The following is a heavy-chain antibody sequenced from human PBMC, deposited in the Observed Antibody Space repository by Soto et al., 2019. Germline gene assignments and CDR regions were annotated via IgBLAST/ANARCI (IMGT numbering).Heavy chain of an antibody. Sequence: SGPTLVNPTQTLTLTCTFSGFSLSTSGVGVGWIRQPPGKALEWLALIYWNDDKRYSPSLKSRLTITKDTSKNQVVLTMTNMDPVDTATYYCAQGQLLWFGELLGYFDYWGQGTLVTVSS. V-gene: IGHV2-5*01. CDR1: GFSLSTSGVG. D-gene: IGHD3-10*01. J-gene: IGHJ4*02. CDR3: AQGQLLWFGELLGYFDY. CDR2: IYWNDDK.